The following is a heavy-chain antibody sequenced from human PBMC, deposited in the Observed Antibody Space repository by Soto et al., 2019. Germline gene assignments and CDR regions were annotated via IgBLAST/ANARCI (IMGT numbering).Heavy chain of an antibody. Sequence: QPGGSLRLSCAASGFTFSSYAMSWVRQAPGKGLEWVSAISGSGGSTYYADSVKGRFTISRDNSKNTLYLQVNSLRAEDTAVYYCAKGGYYYDSSGYYRPRCFDYWGQGTLVTVSS. D-gene: IGHD3-22*01. J-gene: IGHJ4*02. CDR1: GFTFSSYA. CDR2: ISGSGGST. CDR3: AKGGYYYDSSGYYRPRCFDY. V-gene: IGHV3-23*01.